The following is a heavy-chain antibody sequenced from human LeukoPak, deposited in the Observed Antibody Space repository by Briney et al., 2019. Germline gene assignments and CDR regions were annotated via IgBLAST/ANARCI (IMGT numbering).Heavy chain of an antibody. J-gene: IGHJ3*02. CDR1: DISITSGGYY. D-gene: IGHD2-2*01. CDR3: ARGPRMVAMNGYAFDI. CDR2: VYHSGTT. V-gene: IGHV4-30-2*01. Sequence: SETLSLTCTVSDISITSGGYYWTWLRQPPGKGLEWLGYVYHSGTTYYNPSLKSRLTMSLDRSKNQFSLQLNSVTAADTAVYYCARGPRMVAMNGYAFDIWGPGTTVIVSS.